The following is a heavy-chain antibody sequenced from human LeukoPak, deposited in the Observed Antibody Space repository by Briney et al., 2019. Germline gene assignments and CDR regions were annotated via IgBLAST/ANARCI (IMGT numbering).Heavy chain of an antibody. V-gene: IGHV5-51*01. CDR1: GYSFTSYW. Sequence: GESLKISCKGSGYSFTSYWIGWVRQMPGKGLEWMGIIYPGDSDTRYNPSFQGRVTISADKSISTAYLQWSSLKASDTAMYYCARRLAARRSNYYYYYMDVWGKGTTVTVSS. D-gene: IGHD6-6*01. J-gene: IGHJ6*03. CDR3: ARRLAARRSNYYYYYMDV. CDR2: IYPGDSDT.